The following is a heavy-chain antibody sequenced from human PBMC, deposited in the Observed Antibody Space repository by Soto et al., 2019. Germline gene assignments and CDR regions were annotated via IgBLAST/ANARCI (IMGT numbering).Heavy chain of an antibody. Sequence: SVKVSCKASGGTFSSYAISWVRQAPGQGLEWMGGIIPIFGTANYAQKFQGRVTITADESTSTAYMELSSLRSEDTAVYYCARVVDDFWSGYYFDYWGQGTLVTVSS. D-gene: IGHD3-3*01. CDR3: ARVVDDFWSGYYFDY. CDR1: GGTFSSYA. J-gene: IGHJ4*02. V-gene: IGHV1-69*13. CDR2: IIPIFGTA.